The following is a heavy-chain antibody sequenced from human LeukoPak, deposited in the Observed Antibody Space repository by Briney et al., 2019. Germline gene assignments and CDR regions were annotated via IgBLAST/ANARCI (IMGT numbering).Heavy chain of an antibody. CDR2: IYYSGST. J-gene: IGHJ4*02. CDR1: GGSISSYY. CDR3: ARGAMVRGVILFDY. D-gene: IGHD3-10*01. Sequence: SETLSLTCTVSGGSISSYYWSWIRQPPGKGLERIGYIYYSGSTNYNPSLKSRVTISVDTSKNQFSLKLSSVTAADTAVYYCARGAMVRGVILFDYWGQGTLVTVSS. V-gene: IGHV4-59*01.